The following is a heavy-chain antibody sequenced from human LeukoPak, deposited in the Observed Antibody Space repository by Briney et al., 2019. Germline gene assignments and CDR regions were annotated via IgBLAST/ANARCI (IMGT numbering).Heavy chain of an antibody. CDR1: GYTFTSYG. Sequence: VASVKVSCKASGYTFTSYGVSWVRQAPGQGLEWMGWISAYNGNTNYAQKLQGRVTMTTDTSTSTAYMELRSLRSDDTAVYYCARDLPYGGNKKIIDYWGQGTLVTVSS. D-gene: IGHD4-23*01. V-gene: IGHV1-18*01. J-gene: IGHJ4*02. CDR2: ISAYNGNT. CDR3: ARDLPYGGNKKIIDY.